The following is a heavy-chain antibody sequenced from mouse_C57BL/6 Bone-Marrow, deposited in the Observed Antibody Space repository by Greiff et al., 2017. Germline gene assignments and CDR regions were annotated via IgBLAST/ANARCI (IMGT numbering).Heavy chain of an antibody. CDR2: IYHRVGST. CDR3: ARRDSHFYYGSSPFDY. CDR1: GYTFTSYD. D-gene: IGHD1-1*01. J-gene: IGHJ2*01. Sequence: VVEPGASVKLSCKASGYTFTSYDINWVKQRPGQGLERIGWIYHRVGSTKSNEKFKGKANLTVDTSSSTAYMALHILTSEDSEVYFCARRDSHFYYGSSPFDYWGQGTTLTVSS. V-gene: IGHV1-85*01.